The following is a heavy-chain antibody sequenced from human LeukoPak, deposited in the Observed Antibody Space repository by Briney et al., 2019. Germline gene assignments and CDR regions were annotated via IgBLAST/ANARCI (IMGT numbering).Heavy chain of an antibody. Sequence: TGGSLRLSCAASGFTFSSYEMNWVRQAPGKGLEWVSYISSSSSYIYYADSVKGRFTISRDNAKNSLYLQMNSLRAEDTAVYYCGSSQYYYYYMDVWGKGTTVTVSS. CDR1: GFTFSSYE. J-gene: IGHJ6*03. CDR3: GSSQYYYYYMDV. CDR2: ISSSSSYI. D-gene: IGHD2-15*01. V-gene: IGHV3-21*05.